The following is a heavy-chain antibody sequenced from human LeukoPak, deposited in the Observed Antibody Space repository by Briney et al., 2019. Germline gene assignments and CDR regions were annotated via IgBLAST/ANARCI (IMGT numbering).Heavy chain of an antibody. CDR1: GFSFSAYG. J-gene: IGHJ4*02. D-gene: IGHD6-19*01. CDR2: ISYDGSSN. V-gene: IGHV3-30*18. CDR3: AKSSATYSSGWVDY. Sequence: GGSLRLSCAASGFSFSAYGMHWVRQAPGKGLEWVAVISYDGSSNYYADSVKGRFTISRDDSKNTLFLQMNSLRAEDTAMYYCAKSSATYSSGWVDYWGQGTLVTVSS.